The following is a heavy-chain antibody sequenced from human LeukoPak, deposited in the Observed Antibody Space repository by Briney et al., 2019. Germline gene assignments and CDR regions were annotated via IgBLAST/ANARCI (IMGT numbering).Heavy chain of an antibody. J-gene: IGHJ4*02. CDR1: GFTFTSYA. CDR3: VKDGSSSFYYYFDY. CDR2: IRYDGSLQ. Sequence: GGSLRLSCAASGFTFTSYAMHWVRQAPGKGLEWVVFIRYDGSLQFYTHSVKGRFTVSRDNSKNTLYLQMHSLRAEDTAVYYCVKDGSSSFYYYFDYWGQGALVTVSS. V-gene: IGHV3-30*02. D-gene: IGHD3-22*01.